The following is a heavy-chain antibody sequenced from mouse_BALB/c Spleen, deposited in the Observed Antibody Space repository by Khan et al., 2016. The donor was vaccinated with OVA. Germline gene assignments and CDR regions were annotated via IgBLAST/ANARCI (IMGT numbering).Heavy chain of an antibody. J-gene: IGHJ4*01. D-gene: IGHD2-12*01. Sequence: VQLKQSGPSLVKPSQTLSLSCSVTGDSITSGIWNWIRKFPGNKLEYLGYITYSGNIYYNPSLKSRISNTRDTTKSQHNLQLNSVTTEDTSTYDCATTYDSWTMDYWGQGTSVTVSS. CDR3: ATTYDSWTMDY. CDR2: ITYSGNI. CDR1: GDSITSGI. V-gene: IGHV3-8*02.